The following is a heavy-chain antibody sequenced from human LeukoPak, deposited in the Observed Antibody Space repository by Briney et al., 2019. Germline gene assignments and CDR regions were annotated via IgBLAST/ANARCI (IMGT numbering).Heavy chain of an antibody. D-gene: IGHD6-19*01. CDR1: GGSISSYY. V-gene: IGHV4-59*08. CDR3: ARQPSSGWGELFDY. CDR2: IYYSGST. Sequence: SETLSLTCTVSGGSISSYYWSWIRQPPGKGLEWIGYIYYSGSTNYNPSLKSRVTISVDTSKNQFSLKLSSVTAADTAVYYCARQPSSGWGELFDYWGQGTLVTVSS. J-gene: IGHJ4*02.